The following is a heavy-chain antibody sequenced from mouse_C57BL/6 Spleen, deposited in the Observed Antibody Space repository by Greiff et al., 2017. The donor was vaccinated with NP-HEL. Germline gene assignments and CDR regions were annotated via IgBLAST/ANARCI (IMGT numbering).Heavy chain of an antibody. J-gene: IGHJ3*01. D-gene: IGHD3-3*01. CDR2: IYPRSGNT. Sequence: QVQLKESGAELARPGASVKLSCKASGYTFTSSGISWVKQRTGQGLEWIGEIYPRSGNTSYNAKFKGKATLTADKSSSTAYMELRSLTSEDSAVYFCARRGWGLAWFAYWGQGTLVTVSA. CDR1: GYTFTSSG. CDR3: ARRGWGLAWFAY. V-gene: IGHV1-81*01.